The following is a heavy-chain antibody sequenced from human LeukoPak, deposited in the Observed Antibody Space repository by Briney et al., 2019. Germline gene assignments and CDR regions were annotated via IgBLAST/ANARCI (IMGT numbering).Heavy chain of an antibody. CDR2: IHTSGST. J-gene: IGHJ5*02. D-gene: IGHD3-10*01. CDR1: GGSIRSGSYY. V-gene: IGHV4-61*02. CDR3: ARGYYYGSGSYYNANWFDP. Sequence: PSETLSLTCTVSGGSIRSGSYYWSWIRQPAGKGLEWIGRIHTSGSTNYNPSLKSRVTMSVDTSKNQFSLKLSSVTAADTAVYYCARGYYYGSGSYYNANWFDPWGQGTLVTVSS.